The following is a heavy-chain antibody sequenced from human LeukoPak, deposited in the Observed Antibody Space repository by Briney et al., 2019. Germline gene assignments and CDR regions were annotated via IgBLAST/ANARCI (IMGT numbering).Heavy chain of an antibody. J-gene: IGHJ6*02. Sequence: GRSLRLSCAASGFTFSSYAMHWVRQAPGKGLEWVAVISYDGSNKYYADSVKGRFTISRDNSKNTLYLQMNSLRAEDTAVYYCARDRWFGDDHSYYYYCGMDVWGQGTTVTVSS. D-gene: IGHD3-10*01. V-gene: IGHV3-30-3*01. CDR2: ISYDGSNK. CDR1: GFTFSSYA. CDR3: ARDRWFGDDHSYYYYCGMDV.